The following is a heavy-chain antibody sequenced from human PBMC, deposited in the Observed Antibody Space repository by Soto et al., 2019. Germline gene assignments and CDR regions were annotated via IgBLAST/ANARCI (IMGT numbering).Heavy chain of an antibody. CDR2: VYYSGST. D-gene: IGHD5-18*01. V-gene: IGHV4-30-4*01. CDR1: GGSISSGDYH. Sequence: PSETLSLTCTVSGGSISSGDYHWSWIRQPPGKGLEWIGAVYYSGSTYYNPSLKSRITISVDTSKNQFSLKLTSVTAADTAVYYCAGRVDTAMVYYSYGMDVWGQGTTVTVSS. CDR3: AGRVDTAMVYYSYGMDV. J-gene: IGHJ6*02.